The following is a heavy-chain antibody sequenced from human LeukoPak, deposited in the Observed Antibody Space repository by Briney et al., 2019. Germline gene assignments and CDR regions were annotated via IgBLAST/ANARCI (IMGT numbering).Heavy chain of an antibody. CDR1: GGSISSSSYY. D-gene: IGHD2-2*01. CDR2: IYYSGST. Sequence: SETLSLTCTVSGGSISSSSYYWGWIRQPPGKGLEWIGSIYYSGSTYYNPSLKSRVTISVDTSKNQFSLKLSSVTAADTAVYYCARVVPVGPAAIWGWDAFDIWGQGTMVTVSS. J-gene: IGHJ3*02. CDR3: ARVVPVGPAAIWGWDAFDI. V-gene: IGHV4-39*01.